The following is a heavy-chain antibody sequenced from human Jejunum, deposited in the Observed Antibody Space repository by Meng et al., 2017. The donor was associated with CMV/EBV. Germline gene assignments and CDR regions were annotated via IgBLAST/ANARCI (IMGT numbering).Heavy chain of an antibody. Sequence: SGFTLSIYSMNWVRQAPGKGLEWVSFISSSSSTIYFADSVKGRFTISRDNAQNSLYLQMNSLRADDTAVYYCAKDGTYYYGMDVWGQGTTVTVSS. CDR2: ISSSSSTI. V-gene: IGHV3-48*04. D-gene: IGHD6-13*01. J-gene: IGHJ6*02. CDR1: GFTLSIYS. CDR3: AKDGTYYYGMDV.